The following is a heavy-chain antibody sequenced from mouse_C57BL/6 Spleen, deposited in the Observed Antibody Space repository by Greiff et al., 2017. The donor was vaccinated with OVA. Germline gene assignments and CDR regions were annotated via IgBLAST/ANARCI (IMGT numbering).Heavy chain of an antibody. CDR2: IRNKANGYTT. Sequence: EVQLQQSGGGLVQPGGSLSLSCAASGFTFTDYYMSWVRQPPGKALEWLGFIRNKANGYTTEYSASVKGRFTISRDNSQSILYLQMNALRAEDSATYYCARYPDEGAMDYWGQGTSVTVSS. V-gene: IGHV7-3*01. CDR1: GFTFTDYY. CDR3: ARYPDEGAMDY. J-gene: IGHJ4*01.